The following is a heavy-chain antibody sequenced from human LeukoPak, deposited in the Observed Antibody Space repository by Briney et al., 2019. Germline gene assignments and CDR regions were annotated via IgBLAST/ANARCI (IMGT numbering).Heavy chain of an antibody. V-gene: IGHV1-69*05. CDR1: GGTFSSYA. CDR3: ARLSGIASDYYDSSGEGN. CDR2: IIPIFGTA. J-gene: IGHJ4*02. D-gene: IGHD3-22*01. Sequence: GASVKVSCKASGGTFSSYAISWVRQAPGQGPEWMGGIIPIFGTANYAQKFQGRVTITTDESTSTAYMELSSLRSEDTAVYYCARLSGIASDYYDSSGEGNWGQGTLVTVSS.